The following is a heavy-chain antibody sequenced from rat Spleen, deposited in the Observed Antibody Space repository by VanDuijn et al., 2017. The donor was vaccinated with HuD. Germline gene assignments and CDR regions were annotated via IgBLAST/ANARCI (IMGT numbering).Heavy chain of an antibody. Sequence: EVQLVESGGGLVQPGRSLKISCAASGFTFSDYGMAWVRQAPTKGLEWVASITNTGGSTYYPDSVKGRFTISRDNAKSTLYLQMDSLRSEDTATYYCASLMYTPDYLGVMDAWGQGASVTVSS. CDR2: ITNTGGST. V-gene: IGHV5S23*01. J-gene: IGHJ4*01. CDR3: ASLMYTPDYLGVMDA. CDR1: GFTFSDYG. D-gene: IGHD1-6*01.